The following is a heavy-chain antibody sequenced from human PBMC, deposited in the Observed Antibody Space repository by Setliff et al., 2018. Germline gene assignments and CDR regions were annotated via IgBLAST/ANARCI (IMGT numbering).Heavy chain of an antibody. CDR1: GFPFSSYW. Sequence: PGGSLRLSCAASGFPFSSYWIHWVRQAPGQGLVWLSRIKSDGRSTNYADSVEGRFIISRDNAKSTLYLQMNGLRVEDTATYYCARGAFGAYYHDYWGQGTLVTSPQ. CDR3: ARGAFGAYYHDY. V-gene: IGHV3-74*01. D-gene: IGHD3-16*01. J-gene: IGHJ4*02. CDR2: IKSDGRST.